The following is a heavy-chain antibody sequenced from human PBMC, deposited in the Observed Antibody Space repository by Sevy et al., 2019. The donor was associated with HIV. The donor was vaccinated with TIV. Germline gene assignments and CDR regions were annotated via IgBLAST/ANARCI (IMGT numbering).Heavy chain of an antibody. Sequence: GGSLRLSCAASGFTFSSYWMSWVRQAPGKGLEWVANIKQDGSEKYYVDSVKGRFTISRDNAKNSLYLQMNSLRAEDTAVYYCARVGVLGYSSSTSCYPYARIGYGMDVWGQGTTVTVSS. CDR1: GFTFSSYW. J-gene: IGHJ6*02. V-gene: IGHV3-7*01. CDR2: IKQDGSEK. CDR3: ARVGVLGYSSSTSCYPYARIGYGMDV. D-gene: IGHD2-2*01.